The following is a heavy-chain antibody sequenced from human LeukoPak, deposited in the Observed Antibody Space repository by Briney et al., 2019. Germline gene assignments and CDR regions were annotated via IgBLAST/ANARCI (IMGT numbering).Heavy chain of an antibody. D-gene: IGHD2-21*02. J-gene: IGHJ4*02. CDR1: GFTLRDYA. V-gene: IGHV3-49*04. Sequence: GGSLRLSCTASGFTLRDYAMSWVRQAPGKGLEWVGFIRSNAYGGKAEYAASVKGRFTISRDDSKSIAFLQLNSLKTEDTAVYYCTRDGAPICGGDCSDFWGQGTLVTVSS. CDR2: IRSNAYGGKA. CDR3: TRDGAPICGGDCSDF.